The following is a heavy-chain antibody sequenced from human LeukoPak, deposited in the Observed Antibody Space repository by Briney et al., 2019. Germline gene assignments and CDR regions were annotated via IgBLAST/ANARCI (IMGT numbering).Heavy chain of an antibody. CDR1: GGSFSGYY. D-gene: IGHD3-16*02. CDR3: ARHDHMITFGGVIA. Sequence: SETLSLTCAVYGGSFSGYYWSWIRQPPGKGLEWIGEINHSGSTNYNPSLKSRVTISVDTSKNQFSLKLSSVTAADTAVYYCARHDHMITFGGVIAWGQGTLVTVSS. V-gene: IGHV4-34*01. CDR2: INHSGST. J-gene: IGHJ5*02.